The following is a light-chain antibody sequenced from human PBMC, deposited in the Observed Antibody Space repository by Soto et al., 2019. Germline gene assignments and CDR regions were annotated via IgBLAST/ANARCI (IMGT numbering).Light chain of an antibody. J-gene: IGLJ1*01. CDR3: CSYAGSPRYV. V-gene: IGLV2-11*01. CDR2: DVS. Sequence: QSALTQPRSVSGSPGQSVTISCTGTSSDVGGYNYVSWYQQHPGKAPKVMIYDVSERPSGVSDRFSGSKSGNTSSLTISGLQAEDEADYYCCSYAGSPRYVLGTGTTLTVL. CDR1: SSDVGGYNY.